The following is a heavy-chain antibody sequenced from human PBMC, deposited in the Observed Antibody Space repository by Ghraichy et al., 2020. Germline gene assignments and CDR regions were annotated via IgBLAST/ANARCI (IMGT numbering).Heavy chain of an antibody. J-gene: IGHJ5*02. V-gene: IGHV4-34*01. Sequence: SETLSLTCAVYGGSFSGYYWSWIRQPPGKGLEWIGEINHSGSTNYNPSLKSRVTISVDTSKNQFSLKLSSVTAADTAVYYCARKYVVVVPAAIYGGVTGTTAWFDPWGQGTLVTVSS. D-gene: IGHD2-2*01. CDR3: ARKYVVVVPAAIYGGVTGTTAWFDP. CDR1: GGSFSGYY. CDR2: INHSGST.